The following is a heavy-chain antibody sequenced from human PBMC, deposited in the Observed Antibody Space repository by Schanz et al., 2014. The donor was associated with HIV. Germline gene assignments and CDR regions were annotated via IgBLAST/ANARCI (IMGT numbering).Heavy chain of an antibody. CDR2: ISGSGDNT. J-gene: IGHJ4*02. CDR3: ARGVPAHSSGWYLDY. CDR1: GFTFSSYW. Sequence: EVQLVESGGGLVQPGGSLRLSCVASGFTFSSYWMHWVRQAPGKGLDRVSTISGSGDNTFYADSVKGRFTISRDSSKNTLYLQMNGLRAEDTAVYYCARGVPAHSSGWYLDYWGQGTLVIVSS. V-gene: IGHV3-23*04. D-gene: IGHD6-19*01.